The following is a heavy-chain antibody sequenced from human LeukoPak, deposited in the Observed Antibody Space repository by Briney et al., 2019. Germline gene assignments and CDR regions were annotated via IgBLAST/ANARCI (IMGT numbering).Heavy chain of an antibody. J-gene: IGHJ4*02. CDR2: IYYSGST. Sequence: SETLSLTCTVPGGSISSSSYYWGWIRQPPGKGLEWIGSIYYSGSTYYNPSLKSRATISVDTSKNQFSLKLSSVTAADTAVYYCARHTLPNRYCSGGSCYSGSFDYWGQGTLVTVSS. CDR1: GGSISSSSYY. CDR3: ARHTLPNRYCSGGSCYSGSFDY. V-gene: IGHV4-39*01. D-gene: IGHD2-15*01.